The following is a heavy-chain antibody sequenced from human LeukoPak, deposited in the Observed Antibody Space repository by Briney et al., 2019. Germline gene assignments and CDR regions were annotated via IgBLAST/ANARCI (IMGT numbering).Heavy chain of an antibody. CDR2: IHSGGRA. Sequence: GSLSLSFAASGFRFSINYMTWVRPAPGKGLEGVSVIHSGGRAYYADSVKGRFTISRDNSKNTLYLQMNSLRAEDTAVYYCAKGFMGSVGAYFGYWGQGTLVTVSS. CDR1: GFRFSINY. D-gene: IGHD1-26*01. CDR3: AKGFMGSVGAYFGY. J-gene: IGHJ4*02. V-gene: IGHV3-53*01.